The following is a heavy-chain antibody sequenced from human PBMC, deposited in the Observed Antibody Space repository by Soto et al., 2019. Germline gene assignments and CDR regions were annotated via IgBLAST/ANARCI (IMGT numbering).Heavy chain of an antibody. J-gene: IGHJ4*02. CDR3: AKQRADYGSGADTFYFDS. CDR2: ISGSGGST. Sequence: GGSLRLSCAASGFTFNSYAMSWVRQAPGKXLKWVSAISGSGGSTYYADSVKGRFIISRDNSKNTLYLLMNSLRAEDTALYYCAKQRADYGSGADTFYFDSWGQGALVTVCS. V-gene: IGHV3-23*01. CDR1: GFTFNSYA. D-gene: IGHD3-10*01.